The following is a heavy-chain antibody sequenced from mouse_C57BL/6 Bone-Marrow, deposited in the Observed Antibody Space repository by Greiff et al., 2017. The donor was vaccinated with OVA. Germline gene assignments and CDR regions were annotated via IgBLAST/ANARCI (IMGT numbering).Heavy chain of an antibody. J-gene: IGHJ2*01. CDR1: GYAFSNYW. V-gene: IGHV1-80*01. CDR2: IYPGDGDI. CDR3: ARGAY. Sequence: VKLVESGAELVKPGASVKISCKASGYAFSNYWMNWVKQRPGKGLEWIGRIYPGDGDINYNGKFKGKATLTADKSSSTAYLQFSSLTSEDSAVYFCARGAYWGQGTTLTVSS.